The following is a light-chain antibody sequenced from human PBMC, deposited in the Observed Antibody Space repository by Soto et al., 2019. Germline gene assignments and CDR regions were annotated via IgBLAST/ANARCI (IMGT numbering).Light chain of an antibody. V-gene: IGLV2-8*01. Sequence: QSVLTQPPSASGSPGQSVTISCTGTSSDVGGYNYVSWYQQHPGKAPKLMIYEVSKRPSGVPDRFSGSKSGNTASLTVSGLQAEDEADYYCSSYAGSITLYVFGTGTKVTVL. CDR2: EVS. CDR1: SSDVGGYNY. CDR3: SSYAGSITLYV. J-gene: IGLJ1*01.